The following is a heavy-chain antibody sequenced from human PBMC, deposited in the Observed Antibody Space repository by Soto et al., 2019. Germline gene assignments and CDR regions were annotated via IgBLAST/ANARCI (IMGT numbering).Heavy chain of an antibody. V-gene: IGHV3-30*03. CDR2: ISIRGGDE. D-gene: IGHD6-6*01. CDR3: ASGTIVARRHLDY. Sequence: QVQLVESGGGVVQPGKSLRLSCAASGFTFSRYAMHWARQAPGKGLEWVTVISIRGGDEYYAESVRGRFTISRDDSKNTLYLQMDSLRVEDTAVYYCASGTIVARRHLDYWGQVALVTVSS. J-gene: IGHJ4*02. CDR1: GFTFSRYA.